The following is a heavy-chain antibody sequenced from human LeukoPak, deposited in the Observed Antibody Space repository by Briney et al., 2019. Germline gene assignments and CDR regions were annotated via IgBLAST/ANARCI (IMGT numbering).Heavy chain of an antibody. V-gene: IGHV3-23*01. CDR1: GFTFSSYA. J-gene: IGHJ3*02. CDR3: ARGGSGYYYGPGAFDI. CDR2: ISGSGGST. D-gene: IGHD3-22*01. Sequence: PGGSLRLSCAASGFTFSSYAMSWVRQAPGKGLEWVSAISGSGGSTYYADSVKGRFTISSDNSKNTLYLQMNSLRAEATAVYYCARGGSGYYYGPGAFDIWGQGTMVTVSS.